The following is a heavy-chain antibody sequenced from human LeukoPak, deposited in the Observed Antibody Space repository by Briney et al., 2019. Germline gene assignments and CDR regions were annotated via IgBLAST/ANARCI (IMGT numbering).Heavy chain of an antibody. V-gene: IGHV3-23*01. CDR2: ISGSGGDT. CDR3: AKKGATTGDFDY. Sequence: PGGSLRLSCAASGFTFSNFLMTWVRQAPGKGPEWVSAISGSGGDTYYADSVKGRFTISRDNSKNTLYLQMNSLRAEDTAVYYCAKKGATTGDFDYWGQGTLVTVSP. J-gene: IGHJ4*02. CDR1: GFTFSNFL. D-gene: IGHD1-26*01.